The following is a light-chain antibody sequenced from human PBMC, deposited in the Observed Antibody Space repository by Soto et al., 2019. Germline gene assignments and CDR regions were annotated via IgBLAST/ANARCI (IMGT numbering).Light chain of an antibody. Sequence: QSVLTQPPSVSGAPGQRVTISCTGRSSNIGAGSDVHWYQQLPGTAPKLLIYGNSNRPSGVPDRFSGSKSGTSASLAITGLQAEDEADYYCQSYDSSLSGVGFGGGTQLSVL. CDR3: QSYDSSLSGVG. V-gene: IGLV1-40*01. CDR1: SSNIGAGSD. CDR2: GNS. J-gene: IGLJ2*01.